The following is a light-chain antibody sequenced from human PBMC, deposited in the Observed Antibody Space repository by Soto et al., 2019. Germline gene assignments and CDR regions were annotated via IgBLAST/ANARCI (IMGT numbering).Light chain of an antibody. CDR3: QQYNSYPYT. J-gene: IGKJ5*01. CDR1: QSIRTW. Sequence: DIQMTQSPSTVSASVGDGVTITCRASQSIRTWLAWYQQKPGNPPKLLIYDAYTLESGVSSGFSGSGSGTEFTLTISSLQPDDFATYYCQQYNSYPYTFGQGTRLEIK. V-gene: IGKV1-5*01. CDR2: DAY.